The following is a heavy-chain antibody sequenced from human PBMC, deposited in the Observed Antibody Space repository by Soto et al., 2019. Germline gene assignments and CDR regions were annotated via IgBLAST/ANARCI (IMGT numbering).Heavy chain of an antibody. J-gene: IGHJ4*02. CDR2: IDPSDSYT. D-gene: IGHD3-16*01. CDR1: GYSFTSYW. V-gene: IGHV5-10-1*01. Sequence: HGESLKISCKGSGYSFTSYWISWVRQMPGKGLEWMGRIDPSDSYTNYSPSFQGHVAISADKSISAAYLQWSSLKASDTAMYYCARHMGGDPHSTIPDQGFDYWGQGTLVTVSS. CDR3: ARHMGGDPHSTIPDQGFDY.